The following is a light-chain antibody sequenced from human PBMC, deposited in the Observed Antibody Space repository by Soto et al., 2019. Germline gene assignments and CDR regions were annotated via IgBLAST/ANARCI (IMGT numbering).Light chain of an antibody. V-gene: IGKV1-5*01. CDR1: RSVSTS. CDR3: QQYNGYSRT. J-gene: IGKJ1*01. Sequence: IQMTQSPSSLSASVGDRVTITCRASRSVSTSLAWYQKKPGKAPKLLIFDASSLERGVPSRFSGSGSGTEFTLTISSMQPDDFATFYCQQYNGYSRTFGQGTKVDIK. CDR2: DAS.